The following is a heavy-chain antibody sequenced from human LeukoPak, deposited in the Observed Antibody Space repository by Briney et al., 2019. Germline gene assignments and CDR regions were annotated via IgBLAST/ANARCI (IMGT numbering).Heavy chain of an antibody. J-gene: IGHJ3*02. D-gene: IGHD3-22*01. CDR1: GGSISSYY. V-gene: IGHV4-59*01. CDR2: IYYSGST. CDR3: ARVGGGYDAFDI. Sequence: SETLSLXCTVSGGSISSYYWSWIRLPPGKGLEWIGYIYYSGSTNYNPSLKSRVTISVDTSKNQFSLKLSSVTAADTAVYYCARVGGGYDAFDIWGQGTMVTVSS.